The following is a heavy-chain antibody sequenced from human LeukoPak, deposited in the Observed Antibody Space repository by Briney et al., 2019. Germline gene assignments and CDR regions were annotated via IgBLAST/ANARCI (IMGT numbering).Heavy chain of an antibody. CDR3: AKTPPLKGYLAGV. J-gene: IGHJ6*02. D-gene: IGHD2-15*01. V-gene: IGHV3-21*04. CDR1: GFTFSSYS. Sequence: PGGSLRLSCAASGFTFSSYSMNWVRQAPGKGLEWVSSISSSSSYIYYADSVKGRFTISRDNAKNSLYLQMNSLRAEDTAVYYCAKTPPLKGYLAGVWGQGTTVTVSS. CDR2: ISSSSSYI.